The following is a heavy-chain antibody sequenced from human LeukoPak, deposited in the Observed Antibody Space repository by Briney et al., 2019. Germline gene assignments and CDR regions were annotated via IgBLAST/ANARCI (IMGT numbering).Heavy chain of an antibody. CDR3: ARRGESASYGDYRFDY. V-gene: IGHV3-23*01. CDR2: ISGSSGLT. Sequence: GGSLRLPCAASGFTFSNYAMSWVRQAPGRGLEWVSVISGSSGLTYYADSVKGRFTISRDNSKNTLFLQMNSLRAEDTAVYYCARRGESASYGDYRFDYWGQGTLVTVSS. J-gene: IGHJ4*02. CDR1: GFTFSNYA. D-gene: IGHD4-17*01.